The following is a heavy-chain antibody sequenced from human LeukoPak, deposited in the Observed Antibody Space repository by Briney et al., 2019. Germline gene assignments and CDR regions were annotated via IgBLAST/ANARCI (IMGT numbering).Heavy chain of an antibody. D-gene: IGHD6-19*01. CDR1: GFTIRIYG. J-gene: IGHJ5*02. V-gene: IGHV3-30*18. CDR3: AKDWGSSGWYNYFDP. CDR2: ISHDGGAE. Sequence: GTSLRLSCAVSGFTIRIYGMHWVRQAPGKGLEWVAMISHDGGAEHYGDSVKGRFTISRDDSKNTLYLQMNSLSTEDTALYYCAKDWGSSGWYNYFDPWGQGTLVTVSS.